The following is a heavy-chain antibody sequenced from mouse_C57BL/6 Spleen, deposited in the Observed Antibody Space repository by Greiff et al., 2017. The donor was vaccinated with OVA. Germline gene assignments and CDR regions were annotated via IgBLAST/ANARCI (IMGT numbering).Heavy chain of an antibody. CDR2: IDPSDSYT. J-gene: IGHJ2*01. CDR3: ARVDYGSSQYYFDY. V-gene: IGHV1-59*01. CDR1: GYTFTSYW. D-gene: IGHD1-1*01. Sequence: QVQLQQPGAELVRPGTSVKLSCKASGYTFTSYWMHWVKQRPGQGLEWIGVIDPSDSYTNYNQKFKGKATLTVDTSSSTAYMQLSSLTSEDSAVYYCARVDYGSSQYYFDYWGQGTTLTVSS.